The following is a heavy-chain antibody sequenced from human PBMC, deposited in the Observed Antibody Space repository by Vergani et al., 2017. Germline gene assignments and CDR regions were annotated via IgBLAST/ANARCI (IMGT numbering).Heavy chain of an antibody. V-gene: IGHV3-43*01. J-gene: IGHJ4*02. CDR2: ISWDGGST. CDR1: GFTFDDYT. CDR3: AKDIGESSGYFDY. D-gene: IGHD3-22*01. Sequence: VQLVESGGGVVQPGRSLRLSCAASGFTFDDYTMHWVRQAPGKGLEWVSLISWDGGSTYYADSVKGRFTISRDNSKNSLYLQMNSLRTEDTALYYCAKDIGESSGYFDYWGQGTLVTVSS.